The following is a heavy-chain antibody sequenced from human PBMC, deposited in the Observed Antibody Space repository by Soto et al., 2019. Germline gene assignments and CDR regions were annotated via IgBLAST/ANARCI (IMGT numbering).Heavy chain of an antibody. CDR1: GFTFSSYW. CDR3: ARGPVIAAAAPFDY. CDR2: IKQDGSEK. J-gene: IGHJ4*02. D-gene: IGHD6-13*01. V-gene: IGHV3-7*03. Sequence: GGTLRLSCSASGFTFSSYWISWVRQAPGKGLEWVANIKQDGSEKYYVDSVKGRFTISRDNAKNSLYLQMNSLRAEDTAVYYCARGPVIAAAAPFDYWGQGTLVTVSS.